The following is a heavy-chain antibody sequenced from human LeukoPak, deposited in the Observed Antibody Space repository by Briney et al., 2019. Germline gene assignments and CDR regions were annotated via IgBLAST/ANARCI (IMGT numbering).Heavy chain of an antibody. CDR1: GYSFTSYW. CDR2: IYPGDSDT. CDR3: ARAVGYCSSTSCFRYFDY. D-gene: IGHD2-2*01. J-gene: IGHJ4*02. Sequence: GESLKISCKGSGYSFTSYWIGWVRQMPGKGLEWMGIIYPGDSDTRYSPSFQGQVTISADKSISTAYLQWSTLKASDTAVYYCARAVGYCSSTSCFRYFDYWGQGTLVTVSS. V-gene: IGHV5-51*01.